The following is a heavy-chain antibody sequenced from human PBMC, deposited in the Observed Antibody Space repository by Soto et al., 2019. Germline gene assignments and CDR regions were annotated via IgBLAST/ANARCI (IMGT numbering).Heavy chain of an antibody. CDR3: AREHYDFWSGYYTGSSDYYSYYIDV. V-gene: IGHV1-3*01. J-gene: IGHJ6*03. CDR1: GYTFTSYA. D-gene: IGHD3-3*01. CDR2: INAGNGNT. Sequence: ASVKVSCKASGYTFTSYAMHWVRQAPGQRLEWMGWINAGNGNTKYSQKFQGRVTITRDTSASTAYMELSSLRSEDTAVYYFAREHYDFWSGYYTGSSDYYSYYIDVCGQRTAVTVS.